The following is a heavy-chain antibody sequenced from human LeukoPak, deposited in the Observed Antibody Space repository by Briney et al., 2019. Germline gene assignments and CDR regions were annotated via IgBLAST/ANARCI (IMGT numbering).Heavy chain of an antibody. D-gene: IGHD3-10*01. CDR1: GFTFSTYA. CDR2: ISTGGLST. CDR3: AKDAYGLGSYDAFDI. Sequence: PGGSLRLSWAASGFTFSTYAMNWVRQAPGKGLEWVSSISTGGLSTYYADSVKGRFTISRDNSKNALYLQMRSLRVEDTALYYCAKDAYGLGSYDAFDIWGQGTMVTVSS. J-gene: IGHJ3*02. V-gene: IGHV3-23*01.